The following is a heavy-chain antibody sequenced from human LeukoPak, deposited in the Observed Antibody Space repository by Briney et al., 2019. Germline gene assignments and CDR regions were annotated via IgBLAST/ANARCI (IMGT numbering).Heavy chain of an antibody. CDR2: IYYSGST. CDR3: AREGQGKYYYGSGTGIDY. V-gene: IGHV4-39*07. J-gene: IGHJ4*02. Sequence: PSETLSLTCTVSGGSISSSSYYWGWIRQPPGKGLEWIGSIYYSGSTYYNPSLKSRVTISVDTSKNQFSLKLSSVTAADTAVYYCAREGQGKYYYGSGTGIDYWGQGTLVTVSS. D-gene: IGHD3-10*01. CDR1: GGSISSSSYY.